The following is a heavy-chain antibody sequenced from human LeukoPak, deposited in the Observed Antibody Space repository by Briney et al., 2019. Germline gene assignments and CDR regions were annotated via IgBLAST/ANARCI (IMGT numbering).Heavy chain of an antibody. Sequence: GGSLRLCCVASGFTFSSYAMSWVRQAPARGLEWVASLRGDGSTFYADSVKGRFTLSRDESRNTVSLQLTYLRVEDTAVYYCAKASWVSSADAVLWGQGTPVTVSS. J-gene: IGHJ4*02. D-gene: IGHD3-16*01. CDR2: LRGDGST. CDR1: GFTFSSYA. CDR3: AKASWVSSADAVL. V-gene: IGHV3-23*01.